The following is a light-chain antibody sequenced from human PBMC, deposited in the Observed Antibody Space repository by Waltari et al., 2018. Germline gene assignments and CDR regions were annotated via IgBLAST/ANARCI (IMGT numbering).Light chain of an antibody. Sequence: EIVLTQSPGTLSLSPGERATLSCRASQSVGRYLAWYQQKPGQAPRLLIYDASTRATGIPDKFSGRGSGTGFRFTISRLGSEDFAVYYCQKYVNLPATFGQGTKVEIK. V-gene: IGKV3-20*01. J-gene: IGKJ1*01. CDR2: DAS. CDR3: QKYVNLPAT. CDR1: QSVGRY.